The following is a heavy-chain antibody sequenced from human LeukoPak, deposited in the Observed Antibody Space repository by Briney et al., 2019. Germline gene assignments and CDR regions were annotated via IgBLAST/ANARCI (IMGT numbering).Heavy chain of an antibody. CDR2: ISGSGGST. D-gene: IGHD3-3*01. CDR3: AKDSEPNRYYDFWSGYLDY. V-gene: IGHV3-23*01. Sequence: GGSLRLSCAASGFTFSSYAMNWVRQAPGKGLEWVSAISGSGGSTYYADSVKGRFTISRDNSKNTLYLQMNSLRAEDTAVYYCAKDSEPNRYYDFWSGYLDYWGQGTLVTVSS. CDR1: GFTFSSYA. J-gene: IGHJ4*02.